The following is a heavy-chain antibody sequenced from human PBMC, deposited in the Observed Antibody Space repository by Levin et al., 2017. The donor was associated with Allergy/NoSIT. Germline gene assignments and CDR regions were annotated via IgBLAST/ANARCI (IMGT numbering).Heavy chain of an antibody. J-gene: IGHJ4*02. CDR1: GFTFSSYA. V-gene: IGHV3-23*01. CDR2: ISGSGGST. D-gene: IGHD2-2*01. Sequence: LSLTCAASGFTFSSYAMSWVRQAPGKGLEWVSGISGSGGSTYYADSVKGRFTISRDSSKNTLYLQMNSLRAEDTAVYYCAKSGGFNLPASRVDSWGQGTLVTVSS. CDR3: AKSGGFNLPASRVDS.